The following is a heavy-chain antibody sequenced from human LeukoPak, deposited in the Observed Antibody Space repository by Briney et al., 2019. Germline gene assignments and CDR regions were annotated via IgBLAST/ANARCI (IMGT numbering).Heavy chain of an antibody. CDR1: GFTFTSHA. CDR2: IYSGGST. Sequence: GGSLRLSCAASGFTFTSHAMSWVRQAPGKGLEWVSVIYSGGSTYFADSVKGRFTISRDNSKNMLYLQMNSLRAEDTAVYYCAKTGNPATGDYWGQGTLVTVSS. CDR3: AKTGNPATGDY. J-gene: IGHJ4*02. D-gene: IGHD1-1*01. V-gene: IGHV3-53*01.